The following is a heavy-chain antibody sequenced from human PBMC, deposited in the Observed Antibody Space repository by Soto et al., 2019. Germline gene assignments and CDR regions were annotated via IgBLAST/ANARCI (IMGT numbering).Heavy chain of an antibody. CDR2: IYYSGST. CDR3: AGEDGYKFDY. V-gene: IGHV4-59*01. D-gene: IGHD3-22*01. Sequence: PSETLSLTCTVSGGSISSYYWSWIRQPPGKGLEWIGYIYYSGSTNYNPSLKSRVTISVDTSKNQFSLKLSSVTAADTAVYYCAGEDGYKFDYWGQGTLVTVSS. J-gene: IGHJ4*02. CDR1: GGSISSYY.